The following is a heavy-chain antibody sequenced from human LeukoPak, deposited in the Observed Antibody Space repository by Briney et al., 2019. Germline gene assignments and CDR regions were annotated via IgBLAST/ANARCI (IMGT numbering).Heavy chain of an antibody. Sequence: PGGSLRLSCAASGFTFSSYAMSWVRQAPGKGLEWVSYISSSGSTIYYADSVKGRFTISRDNAKNSLYLQMNSPRAEDTAVYYCARDDILTGYYHDAFDIWGQGTMVTVSS. CDR2: ISSSGSTI. V-gene: IGHV3-48*04. CDR3: ARDDILTGYYHDAFDI. D-gene: IGHD3-9*01. CDR1: GFTFSSYA. J-gene: IGHJ3*02.